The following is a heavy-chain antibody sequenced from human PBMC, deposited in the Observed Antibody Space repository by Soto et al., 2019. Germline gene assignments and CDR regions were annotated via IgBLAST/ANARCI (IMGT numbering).Heavy chain of an antibody. CDR3: ARDYYYYYGMDV. V-gene: IGHV3-7*04. CDR1: GFTFSNYW. J-gene: IGHJ6*02. CDR2: IKQDGSEK. Sequence: EVQLVESEGGLVQPGGSLRLSCAASGFTFSNYWMSWVRQAPGKGLEWVANIKQDGSEKYYVDSVKGRFTISRDNAKNSLYLQMNSLRAEDTAVYYCARDYYYYYGMDVWGQGTTVTVSS.